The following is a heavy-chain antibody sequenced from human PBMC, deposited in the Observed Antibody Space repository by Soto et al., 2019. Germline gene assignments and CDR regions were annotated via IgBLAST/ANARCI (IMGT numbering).Heavy chain of an antibody. V-gene: IGHV5-51*01. J-gene: IGHJ4*02. D-gene: IGHD4-4*01. CDR3: ARGAVTTNFDY. Sequence: HGESLKISCKASGYSFISYWIGWVRQMPGKGLEWMGIIYPSDSDTRYSPSFHGQVTISADKSISTAYLQWSSLKASDTAMYYCARGAVTTNFDYWGLGTLVTVSS. CDR2: IYPSDSDT. CDR1: GYSFISYW.